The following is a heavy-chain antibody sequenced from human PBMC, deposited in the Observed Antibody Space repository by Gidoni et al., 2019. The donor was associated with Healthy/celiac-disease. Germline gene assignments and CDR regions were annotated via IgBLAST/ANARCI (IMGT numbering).Heavy chain of an antibody. CDR3: ASSSGWYNFDY. D-gene: IGHD6-19*01. Sequence: QVQLQESGPGLVKPSETLSLTCTVSGGSISSYYWSWIRQPPGKGLEWIGYIYYSGSTNYNPSLKSRVTISVDTSKNQFSLKLSSVTAADTAVYYCASSSGWYNFDYWGQGTLVTVSS. CDR2: IYYSGST. CDR1: GGSISSYY. V-gene: IGHV4-59*01. J-gene: IGHJ4*02.